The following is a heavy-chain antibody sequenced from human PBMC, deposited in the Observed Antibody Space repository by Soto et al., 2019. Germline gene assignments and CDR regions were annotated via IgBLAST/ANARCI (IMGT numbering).Heavy chain of an antibody. D-gene: IGHD3-10*01. V-gene: IGHV3-30*18. J-gene: IGHJ6*02. Sequence: GGSLRLSCAASGFTFSSYGMHWVRQAPGKXLEWVAVISYDGSNKYYADSVKGRFTISRDNSKNTLYLQMNSLRAEDTAVYYCAKDLGTIWFGELLGMDVWGQGTTVTVSS. CDR1: GFTFSSYG. CDR3: AKDLGTIWFGELLGMDV. CDR2: ISYDGSNK.